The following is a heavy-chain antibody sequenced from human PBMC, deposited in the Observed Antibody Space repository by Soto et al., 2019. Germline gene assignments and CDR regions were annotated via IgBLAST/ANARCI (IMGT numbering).Heavy chain of an antibody. CDR3: ARHRYYDILTGSGYNWFDP. Sequence: PSETLSLTCTVSGGAISSSSYYWGWIRQPPGKGLEWIGSIYYSGSTYYNPSLKSRVTISVDTSKNQFSLKLSSVTAADTAVYYSARHRYYDILTGSGYNWFDPWGQGTLFTVSS. V-gene: IGHV4-39*01. CDR1: GGAISSSSYY. CDR2: IYYSGST. J-gene: IGHJ5*02. D-gene: IGHD3-9*01.